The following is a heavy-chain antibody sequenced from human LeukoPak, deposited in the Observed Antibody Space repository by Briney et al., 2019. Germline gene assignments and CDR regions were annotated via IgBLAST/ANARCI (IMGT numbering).Heavy chain of an antibody. CDR1: GYSFTSYG. Sequence: GESLKISCKGSGYSFTSYGISWVRQAPGQGLEWMGWISAYNGNTNYAQKLQGRVTMTTDTSTSTAYMELRSLRSDDTAVYYCARVPLGGPFDYWGQGTLVTVSS. CDR2: ISAYNGNT. J-gene: IGHJ4*02. CDR3: ARVPLGGPFDY. V-gene: IGHV1-18*01. D-gene: IGHD1-26*01.